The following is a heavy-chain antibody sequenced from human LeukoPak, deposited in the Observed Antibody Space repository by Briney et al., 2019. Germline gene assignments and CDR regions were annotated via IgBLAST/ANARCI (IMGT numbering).Heavy chain of an antibody. J-gene: IGHJ4*02. CDR2: ISAYNGNT. V-gene: IGHV1-18*01. CDR1: GYTFTSYG. CDR3: ARITMVRGVLSYYFDY. D-gene: IGHD3-10*01. Sequence: ASVKVSCKASGYTFTSYGISWVRQAPGQGLEWMGWISAYNGNTNYAQKLQGRVTMTTDTSTSTAYMELRSLRSDDTAVYYCARITMVRGVLSYYFDYWGQGTLVTVSS.